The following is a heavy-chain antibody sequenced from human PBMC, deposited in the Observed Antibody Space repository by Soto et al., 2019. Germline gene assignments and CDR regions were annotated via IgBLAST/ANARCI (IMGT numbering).Heavy chain of an antibody. V-gene: IGHV3-23*01. CDR1: GFTLSTYA. Sequence: VQLLESGGGLVQPGVSLRLSCAASGFTLSTYAMNWVRLAPGKGLEWVSRMSGNGGSTYYAASVKGRFTISRDNSKNTLYLQMNSLRAEDTAVYYCAKTRPLFDYWGQGTLVTVSS. J-gene: IGHJ4*02. CDR2: MSGNGGST. CDR3: AKTRPLFDY.